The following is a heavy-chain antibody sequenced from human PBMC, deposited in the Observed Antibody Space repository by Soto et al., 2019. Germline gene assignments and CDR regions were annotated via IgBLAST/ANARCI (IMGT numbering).Heavy chain of an antibody. CDR2: INPDGSTT. Sequence: EVQLVESGGGLVQPGGSLRLSCAASGFTLSRYWVHWVRQVPGKGLVWVSRINPDGSTTNYADSVKGRFTVSRDNAKNTVYLDMNSLRAEDTAVYFCKRDKTGPDGHWGQGTLVTVSS. V-gene: IGHV3-74*01. D-gene: IGHD1-1*01. CDR3: KRDKTGPDGH. J-gene: IGHJ4*02. CDR1: GFTLSRYW.